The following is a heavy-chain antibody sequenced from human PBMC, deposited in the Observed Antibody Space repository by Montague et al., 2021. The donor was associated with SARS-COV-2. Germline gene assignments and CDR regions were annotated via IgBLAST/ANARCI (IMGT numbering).Heavy chain of an antibody. V-gene: IGHV4-4*07. D-gene: IGHD2-15*01. CDR3: ARGVVAASPVVDY. J-gene: IGHJ4*02. CDR2: IYASGGT. CDR1: GEPISGFF. Sequence: SETLSLTCSVAGEPISGFFRNWIRQPAGKGLEWIGRIYASGGTDXXPSLESRVTMSVDTSKNQFSLKVNSVTAADTAMYYCARGVVAASPVVDYWGRGTLVTVSS.